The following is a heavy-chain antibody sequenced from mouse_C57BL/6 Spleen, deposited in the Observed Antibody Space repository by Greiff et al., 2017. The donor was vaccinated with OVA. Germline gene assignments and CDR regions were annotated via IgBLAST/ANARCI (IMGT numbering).Heavy chain of an antibody. V-gene: IGHV1-76*01. D-gene: IGHD2-4*01. CDR2: IYPGSGNT. CDR3: ARPYDYDGGVFDY. J-gene: IGHJ2*01. CDR1: GYTFTDYY. Sequence: QVQLQQSGAELVRPGASVKLSCKASGYTFTDYYINWVKQRPGQGLEWIARIYPGSGNTYYNEKFKGKATLTAEKSSSTAYMQLSSLTSEDSAVYFCARPYDYDGGVFDYWGQGTTLTVSS.